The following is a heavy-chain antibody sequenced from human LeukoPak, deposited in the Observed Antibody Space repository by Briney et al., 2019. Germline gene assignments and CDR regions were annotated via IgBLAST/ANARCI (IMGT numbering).Heavy chain of an antibody. V-gene: IGHV3-9*01. CDR1: GFTFDDYA. CDR3: AKDVVPAANYYYYGMDV. D-gene: IGHD2-2*01. Sequence: GGSLRLSCAASGFTFDDYATHWVRQAPGKGLEWVSGISWNSGSIGYADSVKGRFTISRDNAKDSLYLQMNSLRAEDTALYYCAKDVVPAANYYYYGMDVWGQGTTVTVSS. J-gene: IGHJ6*02. CDR2: ISWNSGSI.